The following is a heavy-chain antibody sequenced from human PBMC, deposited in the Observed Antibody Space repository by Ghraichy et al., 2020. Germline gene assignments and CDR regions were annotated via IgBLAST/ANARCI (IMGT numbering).Heavy chain of an antibody. Sequence: GGSLRLSCKVSGYSFPHYWIGWVRQMPGKGLEWMGIIYPGDSGTSYSPSFQGQVTFSADKSISAAYLQWSSLRASDTAIYYCARLEFDFWSGYVGDFWGQGTLVTVSS. CDR2: IYPGDSGT. CDR1: GYSFPHYW. D-gene: IGHD3-3*01. V-gene: IGHV5-51*03. CDR3: ARLEFDFWSGYVGDF. J-gene: IGHJ4*02.